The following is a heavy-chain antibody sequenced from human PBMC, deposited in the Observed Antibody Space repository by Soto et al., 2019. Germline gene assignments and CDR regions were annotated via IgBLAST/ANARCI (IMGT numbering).Heavy chain of an antibody. Sequence: SETLSLTCTVSGGSISSYYWSWIRQPPGKGLEWIGYIYYSGSTNYNPSLKSRVTISVDTSKNQFSLKLSSVTAADTAVYYCAREGCSGGSCYDNYFDYWGQGTLVTV. J-gene: IGHJ4*02. CDR3: AREGCSGGSCYDNYFDY. V-gene: IGHV4-59*01. CDR2: IYYSGST. CDR1: GGSISSYY. D-gene: IGHD2-15*01.